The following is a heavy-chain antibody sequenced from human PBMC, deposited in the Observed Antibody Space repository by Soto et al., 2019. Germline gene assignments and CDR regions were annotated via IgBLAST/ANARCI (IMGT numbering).Heavy chain of an antibody. CDR1: GFTFSSYW. D-gene: IGHD3-22*01. V-gene: IGHV3-74*01. Sequence: PGGSLRLSCVASGFTFSSYWMHWVRQAPGKGLVWVSRINSDGSSTSYADSVKGRFTISRDNAKNTLYLQMNSLRAEDTAVYYCARDGIDYYDSSGQTYYYYYGMDVWGQGTTVTVSS. CDR3: ARDGIDYYDSSGQTYYYYYGMDV. CDR2: INSDGSST. J-gene: IGHJ6*02.